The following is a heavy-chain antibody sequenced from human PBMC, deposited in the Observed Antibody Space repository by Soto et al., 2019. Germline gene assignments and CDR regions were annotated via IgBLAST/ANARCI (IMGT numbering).Heavy chain of an antibody. CDR3: ASRLRYYFDY. J-gene: IGHJ4*02. CDR1: GYTFTSYG. D-gene: IGHD4-17*01. Sequence: ASVKVSCKASGYTFTSYGITWVRQAPGQGLEWIGWISAYNGNTDYAQKFQGRVTMTTDTPTSTAYMELRSLRSDDTAVYYCASRLRYYFDYWGQGALVTVSS. CDR2: ISAYNGNT. V-gene: IGHV1-18*01.